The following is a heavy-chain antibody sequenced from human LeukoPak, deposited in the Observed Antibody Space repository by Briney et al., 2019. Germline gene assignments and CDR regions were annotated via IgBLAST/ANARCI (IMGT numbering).Heavy chain of an antibody. CDR3: ARDYDTIFGVADAFDI. V-gene: IGHV3-21*01. J-gene: IGHJ3*02. CDR1: GFTFSSYS. CDR2: ISSSSSYI. D-gene: IGHD3-3*01. Sequence: GGSLRLSCAASGFTFSSYSMNWVRQAPGKGLEWVSSISSSSSYIYYADSVKGRFTISRDNSKNTLYLQMNSLRAEDTAVYYCARDYDTIFGVADAFDIWGQGTMVTVSS.